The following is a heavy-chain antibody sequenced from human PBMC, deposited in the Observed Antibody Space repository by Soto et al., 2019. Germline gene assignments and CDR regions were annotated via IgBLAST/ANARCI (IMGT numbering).Heavy chain of an antibody. CDR3: AHTYYDYIWGSYRPYYFDY. CDR2: IYWDDDK. CDR1: GFSLSTSGVG. V-gene: IGHV2-5*02. D-gene: IGHD3-16*02. Sequence: QITLKESGPTLVKPTQTLTLTCTFSGFSLSTSGVGVGWIRQPPGKALEWLALIYWDDDKCYSPSLKSRLTITKDTSKNQVVLTMTNMDPVDTATYYCAHTYYDYIWGSYRPYYFDYWGQGTLVTVSS. J-gene: IGHJ4*02.